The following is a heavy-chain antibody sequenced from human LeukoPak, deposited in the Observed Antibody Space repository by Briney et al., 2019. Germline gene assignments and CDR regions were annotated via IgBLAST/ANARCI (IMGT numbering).Heavy chain of an antibody. CDR1: GGSISSYY. Sequence: SETLSLTCTVSGGSISSYYWSWIRQPPGKGLEWIGYIYYSGGTNYNPSLKSRVTISVDTSKNQFSLKLSSVTAADTAVYYCARDWSDCSGGSCYFIWFDPWGQGPVVTVSS. V-gene: IGHV4-59*01. CDR2: IYYSGGT. CDR3: ARDWSDCSGGSCYFIWFDP. J-gene: IGHJ5*02. D-gene: IGHD2-15*01.